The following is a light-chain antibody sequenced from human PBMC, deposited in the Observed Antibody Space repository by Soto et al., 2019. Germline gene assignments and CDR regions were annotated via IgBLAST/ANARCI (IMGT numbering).Light chain of an antibody. J-gene: IGLJ2*01. V-gene: IGLV2-14*01. CDR3: SSYTGSSTYVV. Sequence: QSALTQPASVSGSPGQSITISCTGTSSDVGGYNYVSWYQQHPGKAPKLMIYDVSNRPSGVSNRFSGSKSANTASLTISGLQAEDEADYYCSSYTGSSTYVVFGGGPRSPS. CDR1: SSDVGGYNY. CDR2: DVS.